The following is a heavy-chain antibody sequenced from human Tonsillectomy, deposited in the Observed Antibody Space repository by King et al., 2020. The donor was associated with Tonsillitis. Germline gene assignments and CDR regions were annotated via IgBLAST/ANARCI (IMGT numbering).Heavy chain of an antibody. CDR2: ISSSGSTI. D-gene: IGHD3-16*01. J-gene: IGHJ3*02. Sequence: VQLVESGGGLVQPGGSLRLSCAASGFTFSSYEMNWVRQAPGKGLEWGSYISSSGSTIYYADSVKGRFTISRDNAKNSLYLQMNSLRAEDTAVYYCAGDSLGLPSFLPIWGQGTMVTVSS. V-gene: IGHV3-48*03. CDR1: GFTFSSYE. CDR3: AGDSLGLPSFLPI.